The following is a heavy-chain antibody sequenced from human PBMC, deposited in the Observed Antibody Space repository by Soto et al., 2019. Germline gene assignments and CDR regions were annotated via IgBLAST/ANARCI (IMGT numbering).Heavy chain of an antibody. J-gene: IGHJ4*02. CDR3: ATNYGSGSAHFDY. D-gene: IGHD3-10*01. CDR2: VIPMVGMS. Sequence: QVQLVQSGAEVKKPGSSVKVSCTASGGTFNFYSISWVRQAPGQGLEWVGRVIPMVGMSEYAQKFQGRVTITADKSTSTAYMNLRSLISEATAVYYCATNYGSGSAHFDYWGQGTLVTVSS. CDR1: GGTFNFYS. V-gene: IGHV1-69*02.